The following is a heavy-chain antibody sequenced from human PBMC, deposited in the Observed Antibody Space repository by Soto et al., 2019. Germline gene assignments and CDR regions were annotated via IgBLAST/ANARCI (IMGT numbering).Heavy chain of an antibody. CDR2: INPNSGGT. D-gene: IGHD6-19*01. CDR3: ESDSSGWYSDYYGMDV. CDR1: GYTFTGYY. J-gene: IGHJ6*02. Sequence: ASVKVSCKASGYTFTGYYMHWVRQAPGQGLEWMGWINPNSGGTNYAQKFQGRVTMTRDTSISTAYMELSRLRSDETAVYYCESDSSGWYSDYYGMDVWGQGTTVTVSS. V-gene: IGHV1-2*02.